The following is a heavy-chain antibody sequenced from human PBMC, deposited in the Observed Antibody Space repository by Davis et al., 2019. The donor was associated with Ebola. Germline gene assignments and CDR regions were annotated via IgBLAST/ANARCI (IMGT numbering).Heavy chain of an antibody. V-gene: IGHV3-53*05. Sequence: GESLKISCVASGFTVSSDYMSWVRQAPGKGLEWVSVIYSGGSTYYADSVKGRFTISRDNSKNTLYLQMNSLRAEDTAVYYCARMPLDYYYGMDVWGKGTTVTVSS. CDR1: GFTVSSDY. D-gene: IGHD2-2*01. J-gene: IGHJ6*04. CDR2: IYSGGST. CDR3: ARMPLDYYYGMDV.